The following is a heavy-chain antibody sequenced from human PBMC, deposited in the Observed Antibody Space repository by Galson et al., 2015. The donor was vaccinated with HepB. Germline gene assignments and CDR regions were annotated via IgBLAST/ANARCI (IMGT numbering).Heavy chain of an antibody. J-gene: IGHJ4*02. CDR3: AADTNYDFWSGYPL. Sequence: SVKVSCKASGFTLTSSAMQWVRQARGQRLEWIGWIVVGSGNTNYAQKFQERVTITRDMSTSTAYMELSSLRSEDTAVYYCAADTNYDFWSGYPLWGQGTLVTVSS. V-gene: IGHV1-58*02. D-gene: IGHD3-3*01. CDR2: IVVGSGNT. CDR1: GFTLTSSA.